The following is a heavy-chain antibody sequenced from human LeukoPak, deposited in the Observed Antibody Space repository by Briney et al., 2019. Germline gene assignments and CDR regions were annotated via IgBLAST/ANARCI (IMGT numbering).Heavy chain of an antibody. CDR2: TYTSGST. CDR1: GHSISSYY. V-gene: IGHV4-4*07. CDR3: ARDGIDYCSGGSCYSYFDY. D-gene: IGHD2-15*01. Sequence: PSETLSLTCTVSGHSISSYYWSWIRQPAGTGLEWIGRTYTSGSTNYSPSLKSRVTMSVDTSKNQFSLKLSSVTAADTAVYYCARDGIDYCSGGSCYSYFDYWGQGTLVTVSS. J-gene: IGHJ4*02.